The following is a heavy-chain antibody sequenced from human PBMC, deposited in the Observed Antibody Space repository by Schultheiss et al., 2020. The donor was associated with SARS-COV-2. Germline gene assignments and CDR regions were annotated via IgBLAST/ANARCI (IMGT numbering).Heavy chain of an antibody. CDR2: INHSGST. Sequence: GSLRLSCAVYGGSFSGYYWSWIRQPPGKGLEWIGEINHSGSTNYNPSLKSRVTISVDTSKNQFSLKLSSVTAADTAVYYCARVRVVATSADAFDIWGQGTMVTVSS. CDR1: GGSFSGYY. J-gene: IGHJ3*02. CDR3: ARVRVVATSADAFDI. V-gene: IGHV4-34*01. D-gene: IGHD5-12*01.